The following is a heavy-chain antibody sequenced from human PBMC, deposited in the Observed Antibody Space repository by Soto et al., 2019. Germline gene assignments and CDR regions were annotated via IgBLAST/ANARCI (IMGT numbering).Heavy chain of an antibody. D-gene: IGHD6-19*01. V-gene: IGHV4-59*01. CDR3: ARSVAVPGAHIDY. J-gene: IGHJ4*02. CDR1: GVSISGSY. Sequence: QVQLQESGPGLVKPSETLSLACSVSGVSISGSYWSWIRQSPGKGLEWLGYVYYTGSTNYSPSLMSRVSISVDTSKNEFSLGLSSVTAADTAVYFCARSVAVPGAHIDYWGQGTQVTVSS. CDR2: VYYTGST.